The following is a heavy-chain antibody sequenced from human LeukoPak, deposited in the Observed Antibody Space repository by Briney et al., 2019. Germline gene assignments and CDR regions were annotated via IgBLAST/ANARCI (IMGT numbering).Heavy chain of an antibody. D-gene: IGHD3-3*01. Sequence: PGGSLRLSCTASGFTFGDYAMSWVRQAPGKGLEWVGFIRSKAYGGTTEYAASVKGRFTISRDDSKSIAYLQMNSLKTEDTAVHYCTRHLSGDFWSNYYYYYMDVWGKGTTVTVSS. J-gene: IGHJ6*03. CDR3: TRHLSGDFWSNYYYYYMDV. V-gene: IGHV3-49*04. CDR1: GFTFGDYA. CDR2: IRSKAYGGTT.